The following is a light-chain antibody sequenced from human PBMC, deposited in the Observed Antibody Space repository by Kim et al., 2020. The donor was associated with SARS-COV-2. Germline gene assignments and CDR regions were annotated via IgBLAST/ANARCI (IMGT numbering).Light chain of an antibody. V-gene: IGKV1-8*01. CDR1: QGIGSY. Sequence: ASTGDRVTITCRASQGIGSYLAWYQQKPGKAPNLLIYAASTWQSGVPSRFSGSGSGTDFTLTISCLQSADFATYYCQQYYYSPPTFGGGTKVDIK. CDR2: AAS. CDR3: QQYYYSPPT. J-gene: IGKJ4*01.